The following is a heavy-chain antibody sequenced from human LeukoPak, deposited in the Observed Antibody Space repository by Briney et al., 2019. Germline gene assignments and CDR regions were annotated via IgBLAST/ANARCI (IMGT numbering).Heavy chain of an antibody. Sequence: PGGSLRLSCAASGFTFSNYAMHWVRQAPGKGLEWVSTIDGPTFRTHYADSVMGRFTISRDNSKNTLCLQTNSLRAEDTAVYFCTTWVGAHFDFWGQGTLVTVSS. V-gene: IGHV3-23*01. D-gene: IGHD1-26*01. CDR3: TTWVGAHFDF. J-gene: IGHJ4*02. CDR1: GFTFSNYA. CDR2: IDGPTFRT.